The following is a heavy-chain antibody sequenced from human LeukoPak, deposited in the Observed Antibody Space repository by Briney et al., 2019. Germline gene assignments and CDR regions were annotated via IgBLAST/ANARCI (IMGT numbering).Heavy chain of an antibody. J-gene: IGHJ4*02. D-gene: IGHD3-16*01. CDR2: IYYSGST. CDR1: GGSISSYY. CDR3: ARSSAYYDYVWGSYRPRYYFDY. Sequence: SETLSLTCTVSGGSISSYYWSWIRQPPGKGLEWIGYIYYSGSTNYNPPLKSRVTISVDTSKNQFSLKLSSVTAADTAVYYCARSSAYYDYVWGSYRPRYYFDYWGQGTLVTVSS. V-gene: IGHV4-59*01.